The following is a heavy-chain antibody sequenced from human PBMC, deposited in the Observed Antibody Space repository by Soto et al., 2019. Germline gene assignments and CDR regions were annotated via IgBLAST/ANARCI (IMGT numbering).Heavy chain of an antibody. Sequence: GVLRLSCAASGFTFSTYTMHWVRQAPGKGLEWVALMSYDGSNEYYADSVKGRFTISRDNSKNTLSLQMNSLRAEDTAVYYCARGYYGMDVWGQGTTVTVSS. CDR2: MSYDGSNE. CDR3: ARGYYGMDV. CDR1: GFTFSTYT. J-gene: IGHJ6*02. V-gene: IGHV3-30-3*01.